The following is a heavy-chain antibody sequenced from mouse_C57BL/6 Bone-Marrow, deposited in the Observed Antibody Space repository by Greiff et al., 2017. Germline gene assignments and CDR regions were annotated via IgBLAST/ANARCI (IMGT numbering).Heavy chain of an antibody. CDR2: IYPGDGDT. D-gene: IGHD1-1*01. J-gene: IGHJ1*03. CDR1: GYAFSSYW. CDR3: ARRGYYVSSLYWYFDV. Sequence: QVQLQQSGAELVKPGASVKISCKASGYAFSSYWMNWVKQRPGKGLEWIGQIYPGDGDTNYNGKFKGKATLTADKSSSTAYMQLSSLTSEDSAVYCCARRGYYVSSLYWYFDVWGTGTTVTVSS. V-gene: IGHV1-80*01.